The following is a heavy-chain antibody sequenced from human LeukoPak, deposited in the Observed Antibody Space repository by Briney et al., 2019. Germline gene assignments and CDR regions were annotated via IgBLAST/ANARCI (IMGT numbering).Heavy chain of an antibody. J-gene: IGHJ5*02. CDR2: INENGGST. Sequence: GGSLRLSCVDSGFTFSKYVMYWGRQTPGKGLECISSINENGGSTSYTDSVKGRFTISRDNSKNTLFLQMTRLRTEDTAVYHCVKLQEQFYLRPWGRGTLVTVSS. CDR3: VKLQEQFYLRP. CDR1: GFTFSKYV. V-gene: IGHV3-64D*09. D-gene: IGHD2/OR15-2a*01.